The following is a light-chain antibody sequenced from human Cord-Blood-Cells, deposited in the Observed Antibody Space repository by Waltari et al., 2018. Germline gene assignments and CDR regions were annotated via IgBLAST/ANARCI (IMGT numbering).Light chain of an antibody. CDR2: KAS. CDR1: KSIRSW. CDR3: QQYNSDWT. V-gene: IGKV1-5*03. Sequence: DIQMTQSPYTLPASVGDRVTITCRASKSIRSWLAWSQQKPGIAPKLLIYKASSLESGVPSRFSGSGSRTEFTRTISSLQPDDFATYYCQQYNSDWTFGQGTKVEI. J-gene: IGKJ1*01.